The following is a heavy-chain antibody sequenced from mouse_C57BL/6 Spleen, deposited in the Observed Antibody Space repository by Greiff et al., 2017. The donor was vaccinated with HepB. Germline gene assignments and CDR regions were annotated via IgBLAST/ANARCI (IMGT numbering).Heavy chain of an antibody. Sequence: EVKLMESGAELVKPGASVKLSCTASGFNIKDYYMHWVKQRTEQGLEWIGRIDPEDGETKYAPKFQGKATITADTSSNTAYLQLSSLTSEDTAVYYCARSDGSSYPHWYFDVWGTGTTVTVSS. CDR2: IDPEDGET. V-gene: IGHV14-2*01. J-gene: IGHJ1*03. CDR3: ARSDGSSYPHWYFDV. D-gene: IGHD1-1*01. CDR1: GFNIKDYY.